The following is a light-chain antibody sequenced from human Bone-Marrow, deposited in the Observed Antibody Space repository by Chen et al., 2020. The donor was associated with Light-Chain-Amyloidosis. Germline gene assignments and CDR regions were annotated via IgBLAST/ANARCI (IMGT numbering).Light chain of an antibody. CDR3: SSYTSRSTRV. Sequence: QSALTQPASVSGSPGPSITISCTGTSSDVGGYNYVSWYQQHPGKAPKLMIYDVSNRPSGVSNRFSGSKSGKTASLTISGLQAEDEADYYCSSYTSRSTRVFGGGTKLTVL. CDR1: SSDVGGYNY. V-gene: IGLV2-14*01. CDR2: DVS. J-gene: IGLJ3*02.